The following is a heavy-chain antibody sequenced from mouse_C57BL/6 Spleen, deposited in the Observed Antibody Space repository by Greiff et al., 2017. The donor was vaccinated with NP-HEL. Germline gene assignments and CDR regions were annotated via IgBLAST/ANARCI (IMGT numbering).Heavy chain of an antibody. D-gene: IGHD3-3*01. CDR2: IDPETGGT. CDR1: GYTFTDYE. CDR3: TRHTLGASFAY. Sequence: QVQLQQSGAELVRPGASVTLSCKASGYTFTDYEMHWVKQTPVHGLEWIGAIDPETGGTAYNQKFKGKAILTADKSSSTAYMELRSLTSEDSAVYYGTRHTLGASFAYWGQGTLVTVSA. J-gene: IGHJ3*01. V-gene: IGHV1-15*01.